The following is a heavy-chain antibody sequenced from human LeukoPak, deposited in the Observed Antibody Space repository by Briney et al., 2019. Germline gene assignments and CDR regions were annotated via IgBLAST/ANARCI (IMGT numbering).Heavy chain of an antibody. J-gene: IGHJ4*02. Sequence: SETLSLTCTVSGGSITSGDYYWNWVRQPPGKGPEWIGNLNFRGSLFYHPSLKSRVTMSADPSQNQFSLRLMSVTAADTAVYYCATRTYRAHFDHWGQGTLVTVSS. CDR2: LNFRGSL. D-gene: IGHD4/OR15-4a*01. V-gene: IGHV4-39*01. CDR3: ATRTYRAHFDH. CDR1: GGSITSGDYY.